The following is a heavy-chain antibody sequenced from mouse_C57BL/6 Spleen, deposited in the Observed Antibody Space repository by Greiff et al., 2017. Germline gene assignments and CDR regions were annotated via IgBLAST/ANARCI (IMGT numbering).Heavy chain of an antibody. J-gene: IGHJ1*03. D-gene: IGHD1-1*01. CDR3: ALCTDYGSSPRWYFDV. V-gene: IGHV1-37*01. CDR2: INPYNGDT. Sequence: EVKLMESGPELVKPGASVKISCKASGYSFTGYFMNWVKQSHGKSLEWIGRINPYNGDTFYNQKFKGKATLTVDKSSSTAHMELLSLTSEDFAVYFCALCTDYGSSPRWYFDVWGTGTTVTVSS. CDR1: GYSFTGYF.